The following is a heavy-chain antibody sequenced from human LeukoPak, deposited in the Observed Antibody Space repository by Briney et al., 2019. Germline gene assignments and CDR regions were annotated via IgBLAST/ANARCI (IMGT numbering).Heavy chain of an antibody. V-gene: IGHV7-4-1*02. CDR2: INTNTGNP. D-gene: IGHD3-22*01. CDR3: ATNYDSSGYYPDY. J-gene: IGHJ4*02. Sequence: ASVKVSCKASGYTFTSYGISWVRQAPGQGLEWMGWINTNTGNPTYAQGFTGRFVFSLDTSVSTAYLQISSLKAEDTAVYYCATNYDSSGYYPDYWGRGTLVTVSS. CDR1: GYTFTSYG.